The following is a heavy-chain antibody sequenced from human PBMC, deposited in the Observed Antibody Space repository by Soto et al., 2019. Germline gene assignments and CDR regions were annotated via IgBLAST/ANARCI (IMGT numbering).Heavy chain of an antibody. D-gene: IGHD3-3*01. CDR2: IIPIFGTA. Sequence: ASVKVSCKASGGTFSSYAISWVRQAPGQGLEWMGGIIPIFGTANYAQKFQGRVTITADESTSTAYMELSSLRSEDTAVYYCARVGDHGGSANYDFWSGYYTYWFDPWGQGTLVTVSS. J-gene: IGHJ5*02. CDR3: ARVGDHGGSANYDFWSGYYTYWFDP. V-gene: IGHV1-69*13. CDR1: GGTFSSYA.